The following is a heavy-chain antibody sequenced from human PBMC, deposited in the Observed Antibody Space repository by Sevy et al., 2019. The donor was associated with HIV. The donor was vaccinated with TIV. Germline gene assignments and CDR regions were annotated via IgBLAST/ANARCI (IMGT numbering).Heavy chain of an antibody. J-gene: IGHJ4*02. CDR1: GFPLNSYW. D-gene: IGHD6-13*01. Sequence: GESLKISCAASGFPLNSYWMSWVRQAPGKGLEWVANINQEGSVKYYVDSVKGRFTISRDDGRNSLYLYMNSLRADDTALYYCVRAIAAAGSFWGQGTLVTVSS. CDR3: VRAIAAAGSF. CDR2: INQEGSVK. V-gene: IGHV3-7*01.